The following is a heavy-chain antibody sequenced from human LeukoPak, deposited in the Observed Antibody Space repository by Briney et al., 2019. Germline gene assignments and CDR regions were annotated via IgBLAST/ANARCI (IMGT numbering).Heavy chain of an antibody. CDR2: IYYTGGT. CDR1: GGSITSSSYY. V-gene: IGHV4-39*02. CDR3: ARETSLYSGSQQGYDY. J-gene: IGHJ4*02. D-gene: IGHD1-26*01. Sequence: PSETLSLTCSVSGGSITSSSYYWGWIRQPPEKGLEWIGSIYYTGGTYYSPSLKSRVTISVDTSKNQFSLKLSSVTAADTAVYYCARETSLYSGSQQGYDYWGQGTLVTVSS.